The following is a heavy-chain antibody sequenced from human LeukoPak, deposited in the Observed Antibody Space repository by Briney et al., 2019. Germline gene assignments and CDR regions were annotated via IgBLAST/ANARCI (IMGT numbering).Heavy chain of an antibody. CDR3: ARGFRGASFDY. J-gene: IGHJ4*02. V-gene: IGHV4-61*02. CDR1: DDSISSDSYY. Sequence: SQTLSLTCTVSDDSISSDSYYWSWIRQPAGRGLEWIGRIYISGNTNYNPSLKSRVTISVDMSKNQFSLKLTSVTAADTAVYYCARGFRGASFDYWGQGTLVTVSS. CDR2: IYISGNT. D-gene: IGHD1-26*01.